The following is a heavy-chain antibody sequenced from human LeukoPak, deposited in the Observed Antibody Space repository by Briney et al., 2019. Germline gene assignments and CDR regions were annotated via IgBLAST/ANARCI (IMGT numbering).Heavy chain of an antibody. Sequence: PGRSLRLSCAASGFTFSSYGMHWVRQAPGKGLEWVAVIWYDGSNKYYGDSVKGRFTISRDNSKNTLYLQMNSLRAEDTAVYYCARGRGSGYPYYFDSWGQGTLVTVSS. CDR1: GFTFSSYG. CDR2: IWYDGSNK. J-gene: IGHJ4*02. D-gene: IGHD3-22*01. CDR3: ARGRGSGYPYYFDS. V-gene: IGHV3-33*01.